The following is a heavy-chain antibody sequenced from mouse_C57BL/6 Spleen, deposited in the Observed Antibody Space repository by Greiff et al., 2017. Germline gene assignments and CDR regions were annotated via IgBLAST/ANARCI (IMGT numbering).Heavy chain of an antibody. CDR3: AREGDYDGPYYFDY. V-gene: IGHV5-16*01. CDR2: INYDGSST. J-gene: IGHJ2*01. Sequence: EVNVVESEGGLVQPGSSMKLSCTASGFTFSDYYMAWVRQVPEKGLEWVANINYDGSSTYYLDSLKSRFIISRDNAKNILYLQMSSLKSEDTATYYCAREGDYDGPYYFDYWGQGTTLTVSS. D-gene: IGHD2-4*01. CDR1: GFTFSDYY.